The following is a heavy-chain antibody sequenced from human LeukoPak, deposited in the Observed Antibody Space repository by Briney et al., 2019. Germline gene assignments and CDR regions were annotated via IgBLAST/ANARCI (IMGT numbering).Heavy chain of an antibody. Sequence: SLKLSCTASGLTFSSNYITRVRQAPGKELDWVSGMNSGGGTYSGDSVKARFTIAVDNSKNTLYIQMNSLRADDTAVYYCASAAYYDFWSGYYFSEYFQHWGQGTLVTVSS. CDR3: ASAAYYDFWSGYYFSEYFQH. J-gene: IGHJ1*01. CDR1: GLTFSSNY. CDR2: MNSGGGT. V-gene: IGHV3-53*01. D-gene: IGHD3-3*01.